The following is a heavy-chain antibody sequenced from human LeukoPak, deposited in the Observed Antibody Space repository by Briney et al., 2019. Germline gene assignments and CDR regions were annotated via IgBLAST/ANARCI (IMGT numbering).Heavy chain of an antibody. CDR2: ISSSSSYI. J-gene: IGHJ5*02. D-gene: IGHD6-6*01. V-gene: IGHV3-21*01. CDR1: GFNFGSYS. Sequence: GGSLRLSCAASGFNFGSYSMTWVRQAPGEGLEWVSSISSSSSYIYYADSVKGRFTISRDNAKNSLYLQMNSLRAEDTAVYYCARDVSIAAPNWFDPGAREPWSPSPQ. CDR3: ARDVSIAAPNWFDP.